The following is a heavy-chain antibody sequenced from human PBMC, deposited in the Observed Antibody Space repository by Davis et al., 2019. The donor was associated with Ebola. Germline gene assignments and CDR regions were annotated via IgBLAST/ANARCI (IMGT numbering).Heavy chain of an antibody. Sequence: AASVKVSCKASGYTFTSYYMHWVRQAPGQGLEWMGIINPSGGSTSYAQKFQGRVTITRDTSASTAYMELSSLRSEDTAVYYCARNYDGVDYYYGMDVWGQGTTVTVSS. CDR1: GYTFTSYY. CDR2: INPSGGST. V-gene: IGHV1-46*01. CDR3: ARNYDGVDYYYGMDV. D-gene: IGHD4-23*01. J-gene: IGHJ6*02.